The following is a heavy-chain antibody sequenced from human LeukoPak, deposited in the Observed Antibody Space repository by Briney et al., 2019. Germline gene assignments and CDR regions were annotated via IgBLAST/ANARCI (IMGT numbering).Heavy chain of an antibody. CDR1: GGTFSSYA. CDR3: ARVGGYYDSSGYFDY. Sequence: GASVKVSCKASGGTFSSYAISWVRQAPGQGPEWRGGIIPIFGTANYAQKFQGRVTITADKSTSTAYMELSSLRSEDTAVYYCARVGGYYDSSGYFDYWGQGTLVTVSS. D-gene: IGHD3-22*01. V-gene: IGHV1-69*06. J-gene: IGHJ4*02. CDR2: IIPIFGTA.